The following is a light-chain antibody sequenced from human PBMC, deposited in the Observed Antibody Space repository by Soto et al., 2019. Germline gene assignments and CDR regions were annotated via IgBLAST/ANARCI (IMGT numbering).Light chain of an antibody. V-gene: IGLV2-14*03. CDR3: SSYTTSRTVV. CDR2: DVS. J-gene: IGLJ2*01. Sequence: QSALTQPASVSGSPGQSITISCTGSSSDVGGYNSFSWYQQHHPGKAPKLMIYDVSNRPSGVSNRFSGSKSGNTASLTISGLQAEDEADYYCSSYTTSRTVVFGGGTQLTVL. CDR1: SSDVGGYNS.